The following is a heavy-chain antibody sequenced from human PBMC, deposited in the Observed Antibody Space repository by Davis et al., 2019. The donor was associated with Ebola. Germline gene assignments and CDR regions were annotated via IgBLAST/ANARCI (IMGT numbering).Heavy chain of an antibody. V-gene: IGHV1-2*02. Sequence: ASVKVSCKASGYTFTGYYMHWVRQAPGQGLEWMGWINPNSGGTNYAQKLQGRVTMTTDTSTSTAYMELRSLRSDDTAVYYCAREERFLDPFDYWGQGTLVTVSS. D-gene: IGHD3-3*01. J-gene: IGHJ4*02. CDR2: INPNSGGT. CDR3: AREERFLDPFDY. CDR1: GYTFTGYY.